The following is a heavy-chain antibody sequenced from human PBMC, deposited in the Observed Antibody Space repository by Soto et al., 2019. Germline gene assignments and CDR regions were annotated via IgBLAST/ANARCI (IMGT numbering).Heavy chain of an antibody. V-gene: IGHV1-58*01. CDR2: IIVGTGET. J-gene: IGHJ1*01. CDR3: ARDGGTLIEYFHH. D-gene: IGHD3-16*01. CDR1: GFTFSNSA. Sequence: SVKVSCKTSGFTFSNSAVQWVRQARGQHLEWIGWIIVGTGETKSTQDLQGRVTITRDMSTSTAYMELSRLRSDDTAVYYCARDGGTLIEYFHHWGQGTLVTVS.